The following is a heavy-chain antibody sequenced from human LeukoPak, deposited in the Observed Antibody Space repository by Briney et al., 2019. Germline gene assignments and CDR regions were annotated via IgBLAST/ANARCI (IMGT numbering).Heavy chain of an antibody. CDR1: GYTFTSYG. CDR3: ARDSWVPPPEQPYYDFWSGYYDYYYYGMDV. Sequence: ASVKVSCKASGYTFTSYGISLVRQAPGQGLEWMGWSSAYNGNTNYAQKLQGRVTMTTDTSTSTAYMELRSLRSDDTAVYYCARDSWVPPPEQPYYDFWSGYYDYYYYGMDVWGQGTTVTVSS. CDR2: SSAYNGNT. D-gene: IGHD3-3*01. J-gene: IGHJ6*02. V-gene: IGHV1-18*01.